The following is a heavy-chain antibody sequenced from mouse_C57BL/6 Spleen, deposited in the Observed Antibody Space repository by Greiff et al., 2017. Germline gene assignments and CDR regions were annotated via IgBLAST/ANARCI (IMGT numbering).Heavy chain of an antibody. V-gene: IGHV1-52*01. CDR2: IDPSDSEP. CDR1: GYTFTSYW. Sequence: QVKLQQPGAELVRPGSSVKLSCKASGYTFTSYWMHWVKQRPIQGLEWIGNIDPSDSEPHYNQKFKDKATLTVAKSSSTSYMQLSSLTSEDSAVYYFAIVDYYGSTGYFDVWGTGTTVTVSS. D-gene: IGHD1-1*01. CDR3: AIVDYYGSTGYFDV. J-gene: IGHJ1*03.